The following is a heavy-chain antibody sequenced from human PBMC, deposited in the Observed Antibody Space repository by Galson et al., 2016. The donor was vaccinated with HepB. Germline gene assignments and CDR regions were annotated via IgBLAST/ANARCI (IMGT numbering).Heavy chain of an antibody. J-gene: IGHJ5*02. CDR2: ISGDGRNT. CDR3: GILYGGFDP. CDR1: GLPSNNYA. Sequence: YLRLSCAASGLPSNNYAMHWVRQAPGKGLECVSRISGDGRNTYYADSVKGRFSISRDNSKKSLYLEMNSLRTEDTAFYYCGILYGGFDPWGQGTLVTVSS. V-gene: IGHV3-43*02. D-gene: IGHD2/OR15-2a*01.